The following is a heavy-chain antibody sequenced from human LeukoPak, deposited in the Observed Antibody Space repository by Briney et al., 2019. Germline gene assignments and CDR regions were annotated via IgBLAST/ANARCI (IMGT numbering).Heavy chain of an antibody. D-gene: IGHD6-19*01. CDR1: GFTFSSYAM. Sequence: GSLRLSCAASGFTFSSYAMSWVRQSPGKGLEWIGEIYHSGKSTYNPSLKSRVTISVDKSKNQVSLKLTSVTAADTAVYYCAMETGDGTSFEYWGQGTLVTVSS. CDR3: AMETGDGTSFEY. J-gene: IGHJ4*02. CDR2: IYHSGKS. V-gene: IGHV4-4*02.